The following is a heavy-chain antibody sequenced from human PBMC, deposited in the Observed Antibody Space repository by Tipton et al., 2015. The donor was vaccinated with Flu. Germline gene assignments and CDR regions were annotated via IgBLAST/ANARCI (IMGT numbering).Heavy chain of an antibody. CDR2: INPKGGGT. Sequence: QVQLVQSGAEVKKPGASVKVSCMASGYIFSGYYIHWVRQVPGQGLEWMGRINPKGGGTNYAQKFRGRVTMTSDTSINTAYMELSGLRSDDMAVYYCARPYGTGSYCAFWGQGTLVTVSS. V-gene: IGHV1-2*06. D-gene: IGHD3-10*01. CDR1: GYIFSGYY. J-gene: IGHJ4*02. CDR3: ARPYGTGSYCAF.